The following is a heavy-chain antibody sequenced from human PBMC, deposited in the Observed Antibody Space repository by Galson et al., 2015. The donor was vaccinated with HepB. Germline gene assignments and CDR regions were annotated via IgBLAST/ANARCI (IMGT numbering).Heavy chain of an antibody. CDR1: GYTFTSYA. J-gene: IGHJ3*02. CDR3: ASDRYIVVVPAAIGDAFDI. Sequence: SVKVSCKASGYTFTSYAMHWVRQARGQRLEWMGWINAGNGNTKYSQKFQGRVTITRDTSASTAYMELSSLRSEDTAVYYCASDRYIVVVPAAIGDAFDIWGQGTMVTVSS. D-gene: IGHD2-2*02. V-gene: IGHV1-3*01. CDR2: INAGNGNT.